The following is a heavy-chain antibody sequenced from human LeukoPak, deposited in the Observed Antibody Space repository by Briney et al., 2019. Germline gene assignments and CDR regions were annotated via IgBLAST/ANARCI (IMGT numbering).Heavy chain of an antibody. CDR1: GYTFTSYG. D-gene: IGHD2-21*02. J-gene: IGHJ6*02. CDR3: ARDGKSVTAIPYGMDV. CDR2: ISAYNGNT. Sequence: ASVKVSFKASGYTFTSYGISWVRQAPGQGREWMGWISAYNGNTNYAQKLQGRVTITTDTTTRKAYMEQRSLRSDDTAVYYCARDGKSVTAIPYGMDVWGQGTTVTVSS. V-gene: IGHV1-18*01.